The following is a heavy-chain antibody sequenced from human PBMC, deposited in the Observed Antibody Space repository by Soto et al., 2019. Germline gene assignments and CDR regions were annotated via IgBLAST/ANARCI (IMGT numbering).Heavy chain of an antibody. Sequence: QVQLVQSGAEVKKPGASVKVSCKASGYTFTSYDINWVRQATGQGLEWMGWMNPNSGNTGYAQKFQGRVTMTRNTSISTAYMELSSLRYEDTAVYYCARLRLELKGNWFDPWGQGTLVTVSS. CDR2: MNPNSGNT. CDR3: ARLRLELKGNWFDP. D-gene: IGHD1-7*01. V-gene: IGHV1-8*01. J-gene: IGHJ5*02. CDR1: GYTFTSYD.